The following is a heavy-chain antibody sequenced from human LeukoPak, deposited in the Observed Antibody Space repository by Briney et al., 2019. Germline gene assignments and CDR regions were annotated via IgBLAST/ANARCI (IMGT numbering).Heavy chain of an antibody. D-gene: IGHD3-10*01. CDR2: INRDGTEK. CDR1: GLPFSSHW. CDR3: TREGAGGFDY. V-gene: IGHV3-7*01. J-gene: IGHJ4*02. Sequence: QPGGSLRLSCAASGLPFSSHWLSWFRQSPGKGLEWVAHINRDGTEKQYLDSVKGRFTISRDNAKNSLYLQVNSLRAEDTAVYYCTREGAGGFDYWGQGTLVTVSS.